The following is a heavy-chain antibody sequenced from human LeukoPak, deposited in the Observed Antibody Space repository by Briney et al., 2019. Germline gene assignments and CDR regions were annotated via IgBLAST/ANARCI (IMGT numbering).Heavy chain of an antibody. V-gene: IGHV5-51*01. CDR1: GYSFTTSW. J-gene: IGHJ4*02. D-gene: IGHD6-19*01. CDR2: IYPADSDT. CDR3: ARQRSSAWHSDH. Sequence: GESLKISCKGFGYSFTTSWIAWVRQMPGKGLEWMGIIYPADSDTRYSPSFQGQVTISADKSSSTAYLQWSSLKASDTAMYFCARQRSSAWHSDHWGRGTLVTVSS.